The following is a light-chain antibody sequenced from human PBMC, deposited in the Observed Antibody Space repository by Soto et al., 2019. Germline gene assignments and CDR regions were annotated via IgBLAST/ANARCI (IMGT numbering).Light chain of an antibody. CDR3: QQYNNWPLT. CDR1: QSVSSN. V-gene: IGKV3-15*01. Sequence: EIVMTQSPATLSVSPGERATLSCRASQSVSSNLAWYQQKPGQAPRLLIYGAFTRATGIPARFSGSESGTEFTLTISSLQSEDFGVYYCQQYNNWPLTFGQGTKVEIK. CDR2: GAF. J-gene: IGKJ1*01.